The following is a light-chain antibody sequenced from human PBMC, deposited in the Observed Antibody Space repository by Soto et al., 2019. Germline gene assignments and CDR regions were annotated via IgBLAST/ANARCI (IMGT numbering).Light chain of an antibody. J-gene: IGKJ5*01. Sequence: DIVMTQCPDCRAVPLGEQGKTECKPSHSVVYSADNKNYLTWYQQKPGQPPKWLIYWASTRESGVPDRFSGSGSGTDFTLTISSLQAEDVAVYYCQQRSNWPPAITFGQGTRLEIK. V-gene: IGKV4-1*01. CDR2: WAS. CDR3: QQRSNWPPAIT. CDR1: HSVVYSADNKNY.